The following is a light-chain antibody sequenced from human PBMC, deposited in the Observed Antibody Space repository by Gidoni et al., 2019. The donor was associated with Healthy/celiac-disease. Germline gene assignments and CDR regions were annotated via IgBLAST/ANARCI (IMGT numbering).Light chain of an antibody. CDR1: SGHSSYI. V-gene: IGLV4-60*03. CDR3: ATWDSNTVV. Sequence: QPVLTQSYSASACLRSSVKLTCTLSSGHSSYIIAWHQQQPGKAPRYLMKLEGSGSYNKWSGVPDRFSGSSSGADRYLTISNLQSEDEADYYCATWDSNTVVFGGGTKLTVL. J-gene: IGLJ2*01. CDR2: LEGSGSY.